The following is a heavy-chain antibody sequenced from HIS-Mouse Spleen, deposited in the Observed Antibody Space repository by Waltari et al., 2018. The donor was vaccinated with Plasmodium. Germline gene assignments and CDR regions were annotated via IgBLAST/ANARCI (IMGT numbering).Heavy chain of an antibody. CDR3: ARAREKWFGELFFDY. V-gene: IGHV1-2*02. CDR2: INPNSGGT. Sequence: QVQLVQSGAEVKKPGASVKVSCKASGYTFTGYYMHWVRQAPGQGLEWMGWINPNSGGTNYEQKFQGRVTRTRDTSISTAYMELSRLRSDDTAVYYCARAREKWFGELFFDYWGQGTLVTVSS. CDR1: GYTFTGYY. D-gene: IGHD3-10*01. J-gene: IGHJ4*02.